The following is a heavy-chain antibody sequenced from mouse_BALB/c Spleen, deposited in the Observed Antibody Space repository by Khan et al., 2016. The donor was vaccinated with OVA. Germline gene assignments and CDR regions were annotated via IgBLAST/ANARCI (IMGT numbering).Heavy chain of an antibody. CDR1: GYSITSDYA. J-gene: IGHJ3*01. D-gene: IGHD2-14*01. V-gene: IGHV3-2*02. CDR3: SRSGYEAWFAY. CDR2: ISYSGST. Sequence: EVQLQESGPGLVKPSQSLSLTCTVTGYSITSDYAWNWIRQFPRNKLEWMGYISYSGSTSYNPSLKSRISITRETSKNQFFLQLNSVTTEDTATYFCSRSGYEAWFAYWGQVTLVTVSA.